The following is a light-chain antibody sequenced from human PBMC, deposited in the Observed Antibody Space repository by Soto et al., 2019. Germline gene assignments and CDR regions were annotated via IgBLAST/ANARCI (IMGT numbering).Light chain of an antibody. Sequence: DIRLTQSPCSLSASVGDSVTIACQANHNIYNYLNWYQHRPGKAPKVLIFDASNLESGIPSRFTGSGSGTHFSLTINSLQPEDVATYYCQHYDNLPLTFGGGTKVDIK. CDR2: DAS. V-gene: IGKV1-33*01. J-gene: IGKJ4*01. CDR1: HNIYNY. CDR3: QHYDNLPLT.